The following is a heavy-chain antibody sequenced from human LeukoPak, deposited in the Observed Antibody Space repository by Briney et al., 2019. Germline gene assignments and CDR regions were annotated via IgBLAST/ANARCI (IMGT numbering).Heavy chain of an antibody. D-gene: IGHD6-19*01. CDR2: IYYSGST. CDR3: ASASRAVADRGAFDI. CDR1: GGSISSYY. Sequence: SETLSLTCTVSGGSISSYYWSWIRQPPGKGLEWIGYIYYSGSTNYNPPLKSRVTISVDTSKNQFSLKLSSVTAADTAVYYCASASRAVADRGAFDIWGQGTMVTVSS. V-gene: IGHV4-59*01. J-gene: IGHJ3*02.